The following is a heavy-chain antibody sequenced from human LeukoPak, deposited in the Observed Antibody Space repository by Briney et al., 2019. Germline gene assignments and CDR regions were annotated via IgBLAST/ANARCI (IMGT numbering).Heavy chain of an antibody. CDR2: IYYSGST. J-gene: IGHJ6*02. D-gene: IGHD6-19*01. CDR1: GGSIGSSSYS. CDR3: ARHSSSNWISRFDV. V-gene: IGHV4-39*01. Sequence: PSETLSLTCIVSGGSIGSSSYSWAWIRQPPGKGLEWIGSIYYSGSTNKNPSLKSQLTMSVDTSLDQFSLKMASVTAADTALYYCARHSSSNWISRFDVWGQGTTVTVSS.